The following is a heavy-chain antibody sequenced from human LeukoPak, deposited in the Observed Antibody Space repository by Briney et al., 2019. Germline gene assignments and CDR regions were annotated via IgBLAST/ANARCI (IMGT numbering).Heavy chain of an antibody. D-gene: IGHD3-9*01. CDR3: ARDYYDIYSGSSSGAFDN. Sequence: GGSLRLSCVVSEFTFSNYWMNWVRQAPGKGLEWVANIKQDGSETYYVDSVKGRFTISRDNARNSLYLQMNSLRAEDTAVYYCARDYYDIYSGSSSGAFDNWGQGTMVTVSS. J-gene: IGHJ3*02. CDR2: IKQDGSET. CDR1: EFTFSNYW. V-gene: IGHV3-7*01.